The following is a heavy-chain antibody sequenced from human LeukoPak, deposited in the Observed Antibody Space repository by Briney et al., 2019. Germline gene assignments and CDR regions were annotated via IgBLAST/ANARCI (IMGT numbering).Heavy chain of an antibody. CDR3: AKAGGSYYGDFDY. D-gene: IGHD1-26*01. CDR2: ISWNSGSI. V-gene: IGHV3-9*01. CDR1: GFTFDDYA. J-gene: IGHJ4*02. Sequence: GGSLRLSCAASGFTFDDYAMHWVRQAPGKGLEWVSGISWNSGSIGYADSVKGQFTISRDNAKNSLYLQMNSLRAEDTALYYCAKAGGSYYGDFDYWGQGTLVTVSS.